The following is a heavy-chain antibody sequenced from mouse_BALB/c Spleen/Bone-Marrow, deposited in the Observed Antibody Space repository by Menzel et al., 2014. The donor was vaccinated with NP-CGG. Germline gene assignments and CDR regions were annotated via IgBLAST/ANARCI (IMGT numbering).Heavy chain of an antibody. D-gene: IGHD2-4*01. Sequence: EVQLQQSGAELVKPGASVKLSGTASGFNIKDTYMHWVKQRPEQGLEWIGRIDPANGNTKYDPKLQGKATITADTSSNTAYLRLSSLTSEDTAVYYCARYDYGVYFDYWGQGTTLTVSS. CDR3: ARYDYGVYFDY. CDR2: IDPANGNT. V-gene: IGHV14-3*02. J-gene: IGHJ2*01. CDR1: GFNIKDTY.